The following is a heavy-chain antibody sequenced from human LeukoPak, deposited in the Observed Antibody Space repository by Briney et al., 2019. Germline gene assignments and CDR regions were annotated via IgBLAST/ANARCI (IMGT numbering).Heavy chain of an antibody. D-gene: IGHD3-10*01. CDR3: ASGGGITMVRGVINN. Sequence: SETLSLTCAVSGYSISSGYHWGWIRQPPGKGLEWIGSIYHSGSTYYNPSLKSRVTISVDTSKNQFSLKLSSVTAADTAVYYCASGGGITMVRGVINNWGQGTLVTVSS. J-gene: IGHJ4*02. V-gene: IGHV4-38-2*01. CDR1: GYSISSGYH. CDR2: IYHSGST.